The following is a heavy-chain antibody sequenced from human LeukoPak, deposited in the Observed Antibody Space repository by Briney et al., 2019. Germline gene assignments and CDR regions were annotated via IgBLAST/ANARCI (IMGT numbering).Heavy chain of an antibody. CDR2: IQNDGNNK. D-gene: IGHD6-6*01. V-gene: IGHV3-30*02. J-gene: IGHJ4*02. CDR3: ARDRGTSSLYLVN. Sequence: GGSLRLSCAASGFTFSSNGMHWVRQAPGKGLEWVAFIQNDGNNKKYADSVKGRFTISRDNSKNTLYLQMNSLRAEDTAMYYCARDRGTSSLYLVNWGQGTLVTVSS. CDR1: GFTFSSNG.